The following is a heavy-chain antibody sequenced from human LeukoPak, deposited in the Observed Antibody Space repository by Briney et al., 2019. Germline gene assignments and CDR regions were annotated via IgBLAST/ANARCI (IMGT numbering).Heavy chain of an antibody. Sequence: SETLSLTCTVYGGSFSGYYWSWIRQPPGKGLEWIGYIYYSGSTNYNPSLKSRVTISVDTSKNQFSLKLSSVTAADTAVYYCARGYRPRVLDYFDYWGQGTLVTVSS. CDR1: GGSFSGYY. CDR2: IYYSGST. J-gene: IGHJ4*02. CDR3: ARGYRPRVLDYFDY. D-gene: IGHD3-16*02. V-gene: IGHV4-59*01.